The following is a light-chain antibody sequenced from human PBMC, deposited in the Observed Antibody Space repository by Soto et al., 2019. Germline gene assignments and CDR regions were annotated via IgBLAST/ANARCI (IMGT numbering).Light chain of an antibody. J-gene: IGLJ7*01. V-gene: IGLV2-14*01. Sequence: QSALTQPASVSGSPGRSITISCTGTSSDIGGHNFVSWYQHHPGKAPKLVIYEVTVRPSGVSNRFSGSKSGNTASLTISGLQAEDEADYYCSSYPSSDTLIFGGGTQLTVL. CDR1: SSDIGGHNF. CDR3: SSYPSSDTLI. CDR2: EVT.